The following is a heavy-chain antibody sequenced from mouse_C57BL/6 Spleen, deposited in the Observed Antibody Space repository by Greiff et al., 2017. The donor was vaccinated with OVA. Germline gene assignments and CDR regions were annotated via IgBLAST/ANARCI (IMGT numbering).Heavy chain of an antibody. J-gene: IGHJ4*01. Sequence: EVKLQESGGGLVQPGGSMKLSCAASGFTFSDAWMDWVRQSPEKGLEWVAEIRHKANNHATYYAESVKGRLTISRDDSKSSVYLQMNSLRAEDTVIYYCTRGPMDYWGQGTSVTVSS. CDR1: GFTFSDAW. V-gene: IGHV6-6*01. CDR2: IRHKANNHAT. CDR3: TRGPMDY.